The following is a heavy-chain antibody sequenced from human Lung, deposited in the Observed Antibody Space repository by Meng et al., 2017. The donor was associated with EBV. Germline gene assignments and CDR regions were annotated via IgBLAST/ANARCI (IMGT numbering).Heavy chain of an antibody. Sequence: QVQLQESGPGLVNPSGTLPLPCAVSGGSIIIGNWWSWVRQSPGKGLEWIGEIHHSGRTNYNPSLKSRITMSLDKPKNQFSLKLSSVTAADTAVYYCARDSDSAYSLGYWGQGTLVTVSS. CDR2: IHHSGRT. V-gene: IGHV4-4*02. CDR3: ARDSDSAYSLGY. J-gene: IGHJ4*02. D-gene: IGHD2-21*01. CDR1: GGSIIIGNW.